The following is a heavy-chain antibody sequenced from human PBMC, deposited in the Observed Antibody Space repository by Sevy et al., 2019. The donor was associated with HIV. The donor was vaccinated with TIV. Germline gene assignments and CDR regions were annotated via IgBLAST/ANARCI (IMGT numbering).Heavy chain of an antibody. V-gene: IGHV3-30-3*01. CDR1: GFTFSSYA. CDR2: ISYDGSNK. CDR3: ARGEMATIMVQY. J-gene: IGHJ4*02. Sequence: GGSLRLSCAASGFTFSSYAMHWVRQAPGKGLEWVAVISYDGSNKYYADSVKGRFTISRDNSKNTLYLQMNSLRAEDTAVYYCARGEMATIMVQYWGRGTLVTVSS. D-gene: IGHD5-12*01.